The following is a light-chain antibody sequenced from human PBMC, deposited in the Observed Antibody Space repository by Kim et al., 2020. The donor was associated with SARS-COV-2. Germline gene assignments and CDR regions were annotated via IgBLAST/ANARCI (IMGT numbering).Light chain of an antibody. J-gene: IGKJ4*01. CDR1: QSLVHSDENIY. CDR2: KVS. Sequence: PASISCKSSQSLVHSDENIYLGWFHQRPGQSPRRLIYKVSNRDSGVPDRFSGSGSGTDFTLKINRVEAGDVGVYYCMQGTHWPLTFGGGTKVDIK. V-gene: IGKV2-30*02. CDR3: MQGTHWPLT.